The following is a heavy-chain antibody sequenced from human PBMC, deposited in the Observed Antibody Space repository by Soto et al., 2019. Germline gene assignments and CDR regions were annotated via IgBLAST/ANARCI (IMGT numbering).Heavy chain of an antibody. V-gene: IGHV3-23*01. Sequence: EVQLLEAGGGLVQPGGSLRLSCAASGFSFRNYGMSWVRQAPGKGLEWLSAIIGNGDTAYYADSVRGRFTISRDNSKNILYLQLNDLGAEDTAIYYCAKDYDYGDSLPFDYWGQGTLVTVSS. J-gene: IGHJ4*02. CDR1: GFSFRNYG. CDR2: IIGNGDTA. D-gene: IGHD4-17*01. CDR3: AKDYDYGDSLPFDY.